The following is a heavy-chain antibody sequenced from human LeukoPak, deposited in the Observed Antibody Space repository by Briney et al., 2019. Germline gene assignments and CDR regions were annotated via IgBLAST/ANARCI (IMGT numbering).Heavy chain of an antibody. J-gene: IGHJ4*02. CDR2: IRCDGSNK. CDR1: GFTFSSYG. Sequence: PGGSLRLSCAASGFTFSSYGMHWVRQAPGKGLEWVAFIRCDGSNKYYADSVKGRFTISRDNSKNTLYLQMNSLRAEDTAVYYCAKDPSFRPGYFDYWGQGTLVTVSS. CDR3: AKDPSFRPGYFDY. V-gene: IGHV3-30*02.